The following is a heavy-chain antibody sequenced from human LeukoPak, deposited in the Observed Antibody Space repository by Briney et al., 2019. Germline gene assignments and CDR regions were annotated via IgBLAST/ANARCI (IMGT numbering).Heavy chain of an antibody. D-gene: IGHD2-15*01. J-gene: IGHJ4*02. V-gene: IGHV3-48*02. CDR1: GFTFSTYT. CDR3: ARDHQWSFDS. CDR2: IGWSDSAI. Sequence: GGSLRLSCAASGFTFSTYTMNWVRQAPGKGVEWISYIGWSDSAIFYADSVKGRFTISRDSAKNSLFLQMNSLSDEDTAVYYCARDHQWSFDSWGQGTLVTVSS.